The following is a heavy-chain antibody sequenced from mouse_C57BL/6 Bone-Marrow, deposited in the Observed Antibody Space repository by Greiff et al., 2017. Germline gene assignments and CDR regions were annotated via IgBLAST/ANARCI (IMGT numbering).Heavy chain of an antibody. J-gene: IGHJ4*01. D-gene: IGHD2-4*01. CDR1: GYAFSSSW. CDR2: IYPGDGDT. CDR3: ARDDYDGYAMDY. V-gene: IGHV1-82*01. Sequence: LQQSGPELVKPGASVKISCKASGYAFSSSWMNWVKQRPGKGLEWIGRIYPGDGDTNYNGKFKGKATLTADKSSSTAYMQLSSLTSEDSAVSFCARDDYDGYAMDYWGQGTSVTVSS.